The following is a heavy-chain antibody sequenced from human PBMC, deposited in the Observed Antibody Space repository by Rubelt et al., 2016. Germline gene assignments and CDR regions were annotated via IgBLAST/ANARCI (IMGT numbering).Heavy chain of an antibody. J-gene: IGHJ4*02. D-gene: IGHD2-21*02. Sequence: QVQLVESGGGVVQPGRSLRLSCAASGFTFSSYGMHWVRQAPGKGLEWVAVISNNGYNQYYADFVKGRFTIPRDNSKNTVYLQLKTLRPEDTAVYSFARGNDLGDGYFDYWGQGTLVTVSS. CDR3: ARGNDLGDGYFDY. V-gene: IGHV3-30*19. CDR1: GFTFSSYG. CDR2: ISNNGYNQ.